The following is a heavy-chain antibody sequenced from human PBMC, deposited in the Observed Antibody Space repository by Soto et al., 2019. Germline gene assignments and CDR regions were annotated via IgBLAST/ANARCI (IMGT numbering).Heavy chain of an antibody. CDR3: ARDCYYGSRALGY. CDR2: INPNSGGT. Sequence: ASVKVSCKVSGYTLTELSMHWVRQAPGQGLEWMGWINPNSGGTNYAQKFQGRVTMTRDTSISTAYMELSRLRSDDTAVYYCARDCYYGSRALGYWGQGTLVTVSS. CDR1: GYTLTELS. J-gene: IGHJ4*02. V-gene: IGHV1-2*02. D-gene: IGHD3-22*01.